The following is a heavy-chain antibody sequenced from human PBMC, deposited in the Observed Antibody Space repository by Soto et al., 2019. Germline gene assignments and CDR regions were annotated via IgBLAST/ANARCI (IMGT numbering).Heavy chain of an antibody. D-gene: IGHD2-21*02. J-gene: IGHJ4*02. CDR3: AKDRRVVTSPNPFDY. Sequence: QVQLVESGGGVVQPGRSLRLSCAASGFTFSSYGMHWVRQAPGKGLEWVAVISYDGSNKYYADSVKGRFTISRDNSKNPLYLQMNSLRAEDTAVYYCAKDRRVVTSPNPFDYWGQGTLVTVSS. V-gene: IGHV3-30*18. CDR2: ISYDGSNK. CDR1: GFTFSSYG.